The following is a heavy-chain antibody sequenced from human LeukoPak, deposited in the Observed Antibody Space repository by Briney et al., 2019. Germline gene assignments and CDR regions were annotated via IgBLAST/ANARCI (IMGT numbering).Heavy chain of an antibody. J-gene: IGHJ4*02. CDR3: ARLKATVSIHAYFDS. CDR2: IDHGGST. D-gene: IGHD4-17*01. Sequence: SETLSLTCAIYGGSFSGYYWTWIRQPPGKGLEWIGYIDHGGSTNYNPSLRSRVSISSDTSKIQFSLELTSVTAADTAVYYCARLKATVSIHAYFDSWGQGTLVTVSS. V-gene: IGHV4-59*01. CDR1: GGSFSGYY.